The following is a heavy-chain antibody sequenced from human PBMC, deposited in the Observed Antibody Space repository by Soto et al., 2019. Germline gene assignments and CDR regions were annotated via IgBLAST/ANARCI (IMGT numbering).Heavy chain of an antibody. D-gene: IGHD3-16*01. CDR2: IHYTGTT. Sequence: QVQLQESGPGLVKPSQTLSLTCTVSGASINSDNYYWSWIRQPPGKGLEWIGYIHYTGTTWYNSSPPGRLSISINTAESQFPLGVSPVTAADTAVYYCARRAVVSGREFGFWGPGALAPVSP. V-gene: IGHV4-31*03. J-gene: IGHJ4*02. CDR3: ARRAVVSGREFGF. CDR1: GASINSDNYY.